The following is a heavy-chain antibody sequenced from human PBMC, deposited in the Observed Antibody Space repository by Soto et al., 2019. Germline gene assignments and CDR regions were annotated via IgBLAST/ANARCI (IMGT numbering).Heavy chain of an antibody. CDR2: ISSSGSTI. J-gene: IGHJ4*02. Sequence: EVQLVESGGGSVQPGGSLRLSCAASGFTFSSYEMNWVRQAPGKGLEWVSYISSSGSTIYYADSVKGRFTISRDNAKNSLYLQMNSLRAEDTAIYYCARDLGSSWVDYWGQGTLVTVSS. D-gene: IGHD6-6*01. V-gene: IGHV3-48*03. CDR1: GFTFSSYE. CDR3: ARDLGSSWVDY.